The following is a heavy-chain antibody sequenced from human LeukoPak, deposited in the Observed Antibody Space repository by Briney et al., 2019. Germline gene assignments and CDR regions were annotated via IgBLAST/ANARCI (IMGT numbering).Heavy chain of an antibody. D-gene: IGHD6-19*01. CDR1: GYTFTGYY. V-gene: IGHV1-2*02. CDR3: ARDREGSGWYKRGNWFDP. CDR2: INPNSGGT. Sequence: ASVKVSCKASGYTFTGYYMHWVRQAPGQGLEWMGWINPNSGGTNYAQKFQGRVTMTRDTSISTAYMELSRLRSDDTAVYYCARDREGSGWYKRGNWFDPWGQGTLVTVSS. J-gene: IGHJ5*02.